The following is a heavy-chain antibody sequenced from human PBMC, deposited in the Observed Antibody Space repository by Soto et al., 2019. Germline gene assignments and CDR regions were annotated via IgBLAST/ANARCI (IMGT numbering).Heavy chain of an antibody. V-gene: IGHV1-69*13. CDR2: IIPIFGTA. Sequence: SVKVPCKASGGTFSSYAISCVLQSPLQWVDWMGGIIPIFGTANYAQKFQGRVTITADESTSTAYMELSSLRSGGTAVYYCSRAIINVDTAMAPGHWFDPWGQGTLVTVSS. CDR1: GGTFSSYA. CDR3: SRAIINVDTAMAPGHWFDP. D-gene: IGHD5-18*01. J-gene: IGHJ5*02.